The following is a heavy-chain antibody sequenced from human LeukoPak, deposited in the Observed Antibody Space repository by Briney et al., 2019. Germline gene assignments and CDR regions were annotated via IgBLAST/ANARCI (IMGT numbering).Heavy chain of an antibody. D-gene: IGHD1-1*01. CDR2: IYYSGST. V-gene: IGHV4-59*02. Sequence: SETLSLTCSVSGGSVTSDYWSWVRQPPGKGLEWIGYIYYSGSTNYNPSLKSRVTISLDTSKNQFSLRLSSVTAADTAVYYCARDLTTWGQGTLVTVSS. CDR3: ARDLTT. CDR1: GGSVTSDY. J-gene: IGHJ4*02.